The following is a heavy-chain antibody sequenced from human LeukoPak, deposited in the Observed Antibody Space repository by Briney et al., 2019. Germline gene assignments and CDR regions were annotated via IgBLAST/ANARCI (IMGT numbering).Heavy chain of an antibody. V-gene: IGHV4-34*01. CDR2: INHSGST. J-gene: IGHJ4*02. CDR1: GGSFSGYY. CDR3: ARRGGATFFDY. D-gene: IGHD1-26*01. Sequence: SETLSLTCAVYGGSFSGYYWSWIRQPPGKGLEWIGEINHSGSTNYNPSLKSRVTISVDTSKNQFSLKLSSVTAADTAVYYCARRGGATFFDYWGQGTLVTVSS.